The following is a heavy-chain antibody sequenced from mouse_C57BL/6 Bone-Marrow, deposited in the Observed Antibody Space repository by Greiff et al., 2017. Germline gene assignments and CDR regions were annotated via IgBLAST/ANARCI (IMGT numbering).Heavy chain of an antibody. D-gene: IGHD1-1*01. Sequence: QVQLQQSGAELVRPGASVTLSCKASGYTFTDYEMHWVKQTPVHGLEWIGAIDPETGGTAYNQKFKGKAILTADKSSSTAYMELRSLTSEDSAVYYCTRLTLTVVPWFAYWGQGTLVTVPA. CDR2: IDPETGGT. CDR3: TRLTLTVVPWFAY. CDR1: GYTFTDYE. V-gene: IGHV1-15*01. J-gene: IGHJ3*01.